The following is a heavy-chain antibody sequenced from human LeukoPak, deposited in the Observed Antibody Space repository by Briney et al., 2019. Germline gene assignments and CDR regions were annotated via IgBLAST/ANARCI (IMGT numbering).Heavy chain of an antibody. CDR3: GRFGYVAAVDS. CDR1: GFTFSSYW. J-gene: IGHJ4*02. CDR2: IEPAGSAT. D-gene: IGHD2-15*01. Sequence: GGSLRLSCTASGFTFSSYWMAWVRQAPGKGLEWVANIEPAGSATYYVDSVKGRFTISRDNAKNLLYLQMNSLRAEDSAVYHCGRFGYVAAVDSWGQGALVTVSS. V-gene: IGHV3-7*01.